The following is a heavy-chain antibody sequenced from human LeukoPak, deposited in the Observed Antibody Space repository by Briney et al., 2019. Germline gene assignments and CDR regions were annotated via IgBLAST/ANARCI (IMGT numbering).Heavy chain of an antibody. D-gene: IGHD6-13*01. Sequence: SETLSLTCTVSGGSISSYYWSWIRQPPGKGLEWIGYIYNSGSTNYNPSLKSRVTISVDTSKNQFSLKLSSVTAADTAVYYCAGGYSSSFDYWGQGTLVTVSS. V-gene: IGHV4-59*01. CDR1: GGSISSYY. CDR2: IYNSGST. CDR3: AGGYSSSFDY. J-gene: IGHJ4*02.